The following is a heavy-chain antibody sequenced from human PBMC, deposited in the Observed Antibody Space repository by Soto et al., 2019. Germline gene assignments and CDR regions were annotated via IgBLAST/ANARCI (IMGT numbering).Heavy chain of an antibody. CDR1: EFTFSSYW. J-gene: IGHJ4*02. Sequence: GVSPRLSCAASEFTFSSYWMHWVRQAPGKGLVWVSRVDGDGSSTSYADSVKGRFTISRDNSKNMLYLQMNSLRADDTAVYYCASRRNPYGAYDYWGQGTLVTVSS. CDR2: VDGDGSST. CDR3: ASRRNPYGAYDY. V-gene: IGHV3-74*01. D-gene: IGHD4-17*01.